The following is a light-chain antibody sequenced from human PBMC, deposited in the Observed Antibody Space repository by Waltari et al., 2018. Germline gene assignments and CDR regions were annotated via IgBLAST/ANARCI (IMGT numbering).Light chain of an antibody. V-gene: IGKV1-27*01. J-gene: IGKJ1*01. CDR2: ATS. Sequence: DIQMTQSPSSLSASVGDRVTITCRASQGISNYLAWYQHKPGKFPKLLIYATSTVHSGVPSRFSGSGSGTDFTLTISSLQPEDVATYYCQKYNSAPWTFGQGTKVESK. CDR1: QGISNY. CDR3: QKYNSAPWT.